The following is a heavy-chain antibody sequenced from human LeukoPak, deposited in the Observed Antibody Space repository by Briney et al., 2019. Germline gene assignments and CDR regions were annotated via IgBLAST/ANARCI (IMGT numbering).Heavy chain of an antibody. V-gene: IGHV4-59*01. CDR1: GGSISSYY. CDR2: IYYSWST. Sequence: SETLSLTCTVSGGSISSYYWSWIRQPPGKGLEWIGYIYYSWSTNYNPSLKSRVTISVDTSKNQFSLRLRSVIAAYTAVYYWARVTGYRIEAYFDYWGQGTLVTVSS. D-gene: IGHD6-13*01. J-gene: IGHJ4*02. CDR3: ARVTGYRIEAYFDY.